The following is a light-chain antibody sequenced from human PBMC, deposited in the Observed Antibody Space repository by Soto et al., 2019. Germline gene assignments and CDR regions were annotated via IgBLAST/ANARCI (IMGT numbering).Light chain of an antibody. V-gene: IGLV2-23*03. Sequence: QSALTQPASMSGSPGQSITISCTGTSSDVGSYNLVSWYQHHPGKAPKLMIYEGNKRPSGVSNRFSGSKSGNTASLTISGLQAEDEADYYCCSYAGSSTFVFGTGTKLTVL. CDR2: EGN. CDR3: CSYAGSSTFV. CDR1: SSDVGSYNL. J-gene: IGLJ1*01.